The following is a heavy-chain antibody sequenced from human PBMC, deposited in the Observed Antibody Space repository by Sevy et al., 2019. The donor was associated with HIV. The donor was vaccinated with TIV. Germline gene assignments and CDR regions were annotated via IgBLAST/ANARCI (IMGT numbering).Heavy chain of an antibody. D-gene: IGHD2-21*01. V-gene: IGHV3-30*04. CDR3: ARDRYAGPNMSYLDY. CDR2: ISYDGSDK. Sequence: GESLKISCAASGFTFSSYTMHWVRQAPGKGLEWVALISYDGSDKYYGDSVKGRFTISRDNSKNTLYLQMNSLTPGDTAVYYCARDRYAGPNMSYLDYWVQGTLVTVSS. J-gene: IGHJ4*02. CDR1: GFTFSSYT.